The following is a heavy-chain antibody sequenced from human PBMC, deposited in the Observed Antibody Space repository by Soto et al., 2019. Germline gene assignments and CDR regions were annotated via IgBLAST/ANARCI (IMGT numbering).Heavy chain of an antibody. J-gene: IGHJ1*01. CDR1: GFTFSSYG. CDR3: ARVDSSGWTRDAEYFQH. V-gene: IGHV3-33*01. CDR2: IWYDGSNK. D-gene: IGHD6-19*01. Sequence: GGSLRLSCAASGFTFSSYGMHWVRQAPGKGLEWVAVIWYDGSNKYYADSVKGRFTISRDNSKNTLYLQMNSLRAEDTAVYYCARVDSSGWTRDAEYFQHWGQGTLVTVSS.